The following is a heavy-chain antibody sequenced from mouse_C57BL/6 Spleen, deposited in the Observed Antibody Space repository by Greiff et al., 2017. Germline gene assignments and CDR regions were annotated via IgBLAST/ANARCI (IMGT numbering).Heavy chain of an antibody. CDR3: TSYYYGSSGFAY. J-gene: IGHJ3*01. Sequence: VQLQQSGAELVRPGASVKLSCTASGFNIKDDDMHWVKQRPEQGLEWIGWIDPENGDTEYASKFQGKATLTADTSSNTAYLQLSSLTSEDTAVYYCTSYYYGSSGFAYWGQGTLVTVSA. CDR1: GFNIKDDD. CDR2: IDPENGDT. V-gene: IGHV14-4*01. D-gene: IGHD1-1*01.